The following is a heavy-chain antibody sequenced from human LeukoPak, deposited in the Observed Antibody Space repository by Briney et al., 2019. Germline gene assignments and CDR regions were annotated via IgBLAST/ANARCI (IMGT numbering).Heavy chain of an antibody. V-gene: IGHV3-7*01. CDR2: IKQDGSEK. J-gene: IGHJ4*02. CDR3: ARDQTQYYDFWSGYYAPRHVPDY. D-gene: IGHD3-3*01. Sequence: GGSLRLSCAASGFTFSSYGMSWVRQAPGKGLEWVASIKQDGSEKYYVDSVKGRFTISRDNAKNSLYLQMNSLRAEDTAVYYCARDQTQYYDFWSGYYAPRHVPDYWGQGTLVTVSS. CDR1: GFTFSSYG.